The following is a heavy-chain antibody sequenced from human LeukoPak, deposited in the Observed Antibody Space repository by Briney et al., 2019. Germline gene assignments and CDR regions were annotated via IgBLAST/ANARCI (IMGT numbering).Heavy chain of an antibody. Sequence: PGGSLRLSCTASGFTFGDYAMSWFRQAPGKGLEWVGFIRSKAYGGTTEYAASVKGRFTISRDDSKSIAYLQMNSLKTEDTAVYYCTRDEQWELLENWFDPWGQGTLVTVSS. CDR3: TRDEQWELLENWFDP. CDR2: IRSKAYGGTT. CDR1: GFTFGDYA. D-gene: IGHD1-26*01. J-gene: IGHJ5*02. V-gene: IGHV3-49*03.